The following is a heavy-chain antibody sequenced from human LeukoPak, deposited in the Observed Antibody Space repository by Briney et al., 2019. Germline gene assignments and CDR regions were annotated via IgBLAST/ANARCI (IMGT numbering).Heavy chain of an antibody. Sequence: PSETLSLTYTVSGGSISSSSYYWGWIRQPPGKGLEWIGSIYYSGSTYYNPSLKSRVTISVDTSKNQFSLKLSSVTAADTAVYYCVLDYGSWFDPWGQGTLVTVSS. CDR2: IYYSGST. CDR1: GGSISSSSYY. V-gene: IGHV4-39*01. CDR3: VLDYGSWFDP. J-gene: IGHJ5*02. D-gene: IGHD3-16*01.